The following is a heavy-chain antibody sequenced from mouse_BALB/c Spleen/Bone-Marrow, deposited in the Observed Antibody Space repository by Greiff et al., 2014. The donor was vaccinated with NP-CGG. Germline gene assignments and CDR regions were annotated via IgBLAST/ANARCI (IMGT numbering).Heavy chain of an antibody. CDR2: ILPGSGST. V-gene: IGHV1-9*01. J-gene: IGHJ3*01. D-gene: IGHD2-14*01. CDR1: GYTFSSYW. Sequence: QVQLKESGAELMKPGASVKISCKATGYTFSSYWIEWVKQRPGHGLEWIGEILPGSGSTNYNEKSKGKATFTADTSSNTAYMQLSSLTSEDSAVYYCARRGYDGVYWGQGILVTVSA. CDR3: ARRGYDGVY.